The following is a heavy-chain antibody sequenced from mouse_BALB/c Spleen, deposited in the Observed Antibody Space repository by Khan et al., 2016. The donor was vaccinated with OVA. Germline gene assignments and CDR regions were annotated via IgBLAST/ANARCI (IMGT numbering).Heavy chain of an antibody. V-gene: IGHV1-85*01. CDR2: IFPGDDST. D-gene: IGHD1-1*01. CDR3: ARHYYGSNRYWFFDV. CDR1: GYMFSTYD. Sequence: VQLQQSGAELVKPGASVKLSCKASGYMFSTYDINWVRQRPEQGLEWIGWIFPGDDSTKYNEKFKGKATLTTDKSSGTAYMQLSRLTSEDSAVYFCARHYYGSNRYWFFDVWGAGTTVTVSS. J-gene: IGHJ1*01.